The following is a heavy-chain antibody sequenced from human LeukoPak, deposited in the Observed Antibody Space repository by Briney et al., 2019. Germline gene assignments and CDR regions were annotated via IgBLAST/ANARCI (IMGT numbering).Heavy chain of an antibody. Sequence: ASVKVSCKASGYTFTGYYMHWVRQAPGQGLEWMGRINPNSGGTNYAQKFQGRVTMTRDTSISTAYMELSRLRSDDTAVYYCARLFNRQWLPSGYWGQGTLVTVSS. J-gene: IGHJ4*02. CDR2: INPNSGGT. CDR1: GYTFTGYY. CDR3: ARLFNRQWLPSGY. D-gene: IGHD6-19*01. V-gene: IGHV1-2*06.